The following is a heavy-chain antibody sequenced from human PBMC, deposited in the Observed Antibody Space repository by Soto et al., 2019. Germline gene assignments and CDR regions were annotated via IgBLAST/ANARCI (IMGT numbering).Heavy chain of an antibody. CDR1: GFTFSDYY. Sequence: PGGSLRLSFAASGFTFSDYYMSWIRQAPGKGLEWVSYISSSGSTIYYADSVKGRFNISRDNAKNSLYLQMNSLRAEDTAVYYCARAIPRNWNYYDSSGNCYFDYWGQGTLVTVSS. V-gene: IGHV3-11*01. D-gene: IGHD3-22*01. J-gene: IGHJ4*02. CDR2: ISSSGSTI. CDR3: ARAIPRNWNYYDSSGNCYFDY.